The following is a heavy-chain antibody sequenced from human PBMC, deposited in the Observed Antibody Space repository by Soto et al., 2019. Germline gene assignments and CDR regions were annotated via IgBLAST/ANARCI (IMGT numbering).Heavy chain of an antibody. CDR3: ARSGVVTYYYYYGMDV. J-gene: IGHJ6*02. CDR1: GGSISSGGYY. D-gene: IGHD3-3*01. Sequence: SETLSLTCTVSGGSISSGGYYWSWIRQHPGKGLEWIGYIYYSGSTYYNPSLKSRVTISVDTSKNQFSLKLSSVTAADTAVYYCARSGVVTYYYYYGMDVWGQGTTVTVSS. V-gene: IGHV4-31*03. CDR2: IYYSGST.